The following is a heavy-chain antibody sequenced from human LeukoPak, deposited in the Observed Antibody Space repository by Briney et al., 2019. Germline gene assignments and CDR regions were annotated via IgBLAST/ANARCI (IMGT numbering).Heavy chain of an antibody. V-gene: IGHV3-30-3*02. CDR2: ISYDGSNK. CDR1: GFTFSSYA. J-gene: IGHJ5*02. CDR3: AKQTGP. Sequence: GGPLRLSCAASGFTFSSYAMHWVRQAPGKGLEWVAVISYDGSNKYYADSVKGRFTISRDNSKNTLYLQMNSLRAEDTAVYYRAKQTGPWGQGTLVTVSS.